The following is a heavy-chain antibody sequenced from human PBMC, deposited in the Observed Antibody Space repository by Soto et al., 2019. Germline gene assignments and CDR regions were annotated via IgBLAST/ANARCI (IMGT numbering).Heavy chain of an antibody. D-gene: IGHD6-13*01. CDR1: GFTVSSNY. Sequence: LRLSCAASGFTVSSNYMSWVRQAPGKGLEWVSVIYSGGSTYYADSVKGRFTISRDNSKNTLYLQMNSLRAEDTAVYYCATYIAAAGNAVTAISDYWGQGTLVTVSS. J-gene: IGHJ4*02. V-gene: IGHV3-53*01. CDR3: ATYIAAAGNAVTAISDY. CDR2: IYSGGST.